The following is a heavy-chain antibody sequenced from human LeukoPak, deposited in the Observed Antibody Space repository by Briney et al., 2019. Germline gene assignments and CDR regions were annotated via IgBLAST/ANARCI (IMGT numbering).Heavy chain of an antibody. CDR2: IYYSGST. CDR3: ARDRAVTSRFDF. D-gene: IGHD4-17*01. CDR1: GGSFSGYY. Sequence: LKPSETLSLTCAVYGGSFSGYYWSWNRQPPGKGLEWIGSIYYSGSTYYNPSLKSRVTISIDTSNNQFSLKLSSVTAADTAVYYCARDRAVTSRFDFWGQGTLVTVSS. J-gene: IGHJ4*01. V-gene: IGHV4-34*01.